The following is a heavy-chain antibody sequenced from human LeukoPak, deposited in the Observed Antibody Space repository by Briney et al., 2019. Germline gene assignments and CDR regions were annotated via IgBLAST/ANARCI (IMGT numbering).Heavy chain of an antibody. CDR3: ARTRPIYKKPNSSPDY. J-gene: IGHJ4*02. D-gene: IGHD6-13*01. V-gene: IGHV3-48*01. Sequence: PGGSLRLSCAASGFTFSSYSMNWVRQAPGKGLEWVSYISSSSSTIYYADSVKGRFTISRDNAKNSLYLQMNSLRAEDTAVYYCARTRPIYKKPNSSPDYWGQGTLVTVSS. CDR2: ISSSSSTI. CDR1: GFTFSSYS.